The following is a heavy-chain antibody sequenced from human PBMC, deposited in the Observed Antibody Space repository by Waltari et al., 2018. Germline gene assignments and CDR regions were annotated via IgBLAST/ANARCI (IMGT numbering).Heavy chain of an antibody. CDR2: IYYSGST. CDR3: ARGAFGRNYYGSGSLDY. Sequence: QVQLQESGPGLVKPSETLSLTCTVSGGSISSYYWSWIRQPPGKGLEWIGYIYYSGSTNYNPSLKSRVTISVDTSKNQFSLKLSSVTAADTAVYYCARGAFGRNYYGSGSLDYWGQGTLVTVSS. D-gene: IGHD3-10*01. CDR1: GGSISSYY. J-gene: IGHJ4*02. V-gene: IGHV4-59*01.